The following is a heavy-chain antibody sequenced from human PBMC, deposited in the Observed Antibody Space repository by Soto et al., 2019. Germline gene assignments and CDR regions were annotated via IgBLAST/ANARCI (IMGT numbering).Heavy chain of an antibody. CDR2: ISWNGGSI. CDR3: ARRETDAFDI. J-gene: IGHJ3*02. Sequence: GGSLRLSCAASGFTFDDYAMHWVRQAPGKGLEWVSGISWNGGSIGYADSVKGRFTISRDNAKNSLYLQMNSLRAEDTALYYCARRETDAFDIWGQGTMVTVSS. V-gene: IGHV3-9*01. CDR1: GFTFDDYA. D-gene: IGHD1-26*01.